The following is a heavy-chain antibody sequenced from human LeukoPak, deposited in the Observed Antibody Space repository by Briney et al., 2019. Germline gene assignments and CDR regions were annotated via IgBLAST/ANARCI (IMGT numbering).Heavy chain of an antibody. CDR2: INPSGGST. D-gene: IGHD3-16*02. J-gene: IGHJ4*02. CDR1: GYTFTNYY. V-gene: IGHV1-46*01. CDR3: ARVLRYDYVWGSYRYTDPFDY. Sequence: GASVKVSCKASGYTFTNYYMHWVRQAPGQGLEWMGIINPSGGSTSYAQKFQGRVTMTRDTSTSTVYMELSGLRSEDTAVYYCARVLRYDYVWGSYRYTDPFDYWGQGTLVTVSS.